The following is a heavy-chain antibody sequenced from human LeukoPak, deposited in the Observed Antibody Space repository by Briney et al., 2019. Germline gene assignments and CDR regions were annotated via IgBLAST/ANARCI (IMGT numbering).Heavy chain of an antibody. CDR3: AKGASASCYATSDY. D-gene: IGHD2-2*01. Sequence: GGSLRLSCAAPGFTFRSYAMTWGRAAPGKGLEWVSVICGSGDATYYAETVRGRFTISRERSKNTLFLQMNSMRADDTALYYGAKGASASCYATSDYWGQGTLVTVSS. J-gene: IGHJ4*02. CDR2: ICGSGDAT. V-gene: IGHV3-23*01. CDR1: GFTFRSYA.